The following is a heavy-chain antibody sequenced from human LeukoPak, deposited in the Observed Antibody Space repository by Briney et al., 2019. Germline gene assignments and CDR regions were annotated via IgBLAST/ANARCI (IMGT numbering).Heavy chain of an antibody. CDR2: ISYDGSNK. D-gene: IGHD3-22*01. J-gene: IGHJ5*02. CDR3: AREARITMIVVADLDP. CDR1: GFTFSSYG. Sequence: GGSLRLSCAASGFTFSSYGMHGGRQAPGKGVEGGAVISYDGSNKYYADSVKGRFTISRDNSNNTLYLQMNSLRAEDTAVYYCAREARITMIVVADLDPWGQGTLVTVSS. V-gene: IGHV3-30*03.